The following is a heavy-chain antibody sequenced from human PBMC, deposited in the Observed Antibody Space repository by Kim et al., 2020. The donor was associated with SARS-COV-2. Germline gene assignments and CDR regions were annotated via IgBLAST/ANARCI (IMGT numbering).Heavy chain of an antibody. CDR2: AI. CDR3: ARDLGYSFDY. D-gene: IGHD2-21*01. Sequence: AILYADSVRGRVTISTDNAKNSLYLQMNSLRAEDTAVYYCARDLGYSFDYWGQGSLVTVSS. J-gene: IGHJ4*02. V-gene: IGHV3-48*04.